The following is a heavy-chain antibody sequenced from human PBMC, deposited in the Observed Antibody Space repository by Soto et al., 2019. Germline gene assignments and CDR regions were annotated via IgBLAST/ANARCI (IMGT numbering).Heavy chain of an antibody. CDR2: IFSNDEK. V-gene: IGHV2-26*01. D-gene: IGHD6-19*01. CDR3: ARILFGRSVAGGYFYMDV. CDR1: VFSLNKDQVG. Sequence: SPPTLGNATESLTMNCTVCVFSLNKDQVGVSWIRQPPGKALEWLAHIFSNDEKSYRTSLKSRLTISEDTSKSQVVLTMANVDPVDTATYYCARILFGRSVAGGYFYMDVWGKGTTVTVSS. J-gene: IGHJ6*03.